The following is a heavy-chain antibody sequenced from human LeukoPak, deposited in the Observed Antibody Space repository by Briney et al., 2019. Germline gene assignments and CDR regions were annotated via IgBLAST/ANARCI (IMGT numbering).Heavy chain of an antibody. J-gene: IGHJ6*02. CDR3: ARDLGRYSISRYYYGMDV. V-gene: IGHV1-46*01. Sequence: ASVKVSCKASGYTFTSYYMHWVRQAPGQGLEWMGIINPSGGSTSYAQKFQGRVTMTRDTSTSTVYMELSSLRSEDTAVYYCARDLGRYSISRYYYGMDVWGQGTTVTVSS. D-gene: IGHD4-11*01. CDR2: INPSGGST. CDR1: GYTFTSYY.